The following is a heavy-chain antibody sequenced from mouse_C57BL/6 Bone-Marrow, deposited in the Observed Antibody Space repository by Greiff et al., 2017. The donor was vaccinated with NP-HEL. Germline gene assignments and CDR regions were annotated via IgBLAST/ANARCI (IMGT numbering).Heavy chain of an antibody. J-gene: IGHJ2*01. CDR1: GYSITSGYY. Sequence: ESGPGLVKPSQSLSLTCSVTGYSITSGYYWNWIRQFPGNKLEWMGYISYDGSNNYNPSLKNRISITRDTSKNQFFLKLNSVTTEDTATYYCARALLLRRRAYFDYWGQGTTLTVSS. D-gene: IGHD1-1*01. V-gene: IGHV3-6*01. CDR3: ARALLLRRRAYFDY. CDR2: ISYDGSN.